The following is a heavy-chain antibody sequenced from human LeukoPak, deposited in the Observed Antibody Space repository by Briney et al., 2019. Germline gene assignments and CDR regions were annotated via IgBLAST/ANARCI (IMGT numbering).Heavy chain of an antibody. D-gene: IGHD6-19*01. CDR1: GFTFSSYS. Sequence: GGSLSLSCAASGFTFSSYSMNWVRQAPGKGLEWVSSISSSSSYIYYADSVKGRFTISRDNAKNSLYLQMNSLRAEDTAVYYCARESIAVAGTYYYMDVWGKGTTVTVSS. CDR2: ISSSSSYI. V-gene: IGHV3-21*01. J-gene: IGHJ6*03. CDR3: ARESIAVAGTYYYMDV.